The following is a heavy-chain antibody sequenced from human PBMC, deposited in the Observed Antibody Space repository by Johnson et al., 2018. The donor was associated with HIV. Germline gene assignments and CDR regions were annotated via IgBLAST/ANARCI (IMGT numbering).Heavy chain of an antibody. Sequence: VQLVESGGGVVQPGRSLRLSCAASGFTFRSYWMSWVRQAPGKGLEWVANIKQHGSEKYYVDSVKGRFTISRDNSKNTLYLQMGSLRAEDMAVYYCARESTATRGDAFDIWGQGTMVAVSS. CDR2: IKQHGSEK. D-gene: IGHD4-17*01. CDR1: GFTFRSYW. CDR3: ARESTATRGDAFDI. J-gene: IGHJ3*02. V-gene: IGHV3-7*01.